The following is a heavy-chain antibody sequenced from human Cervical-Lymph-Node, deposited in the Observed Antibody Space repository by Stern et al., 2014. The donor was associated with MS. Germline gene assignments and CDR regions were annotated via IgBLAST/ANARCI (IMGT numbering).Heavy chain of an antibody. CDR1: GGSFSSYA. V-gene: IGHV1-69*01. Sequence: QVQLVQSGAEVKKPASAVKVSCKASGGSFSSYAFNWVRQAPGQGFEWMGGIIPFLGTGNYEQKFQGRVTITADESINTVYLEVSSLRPEDTAVYYCARDQRHLGSGSFAFDIWGQGTMVTVSS. CDR2: IIPFLGTG. CDR3: ARDQRHLGSGSFAFDI. J-gene: IGHJ3*02. D-gene: IGHD3-10*01.